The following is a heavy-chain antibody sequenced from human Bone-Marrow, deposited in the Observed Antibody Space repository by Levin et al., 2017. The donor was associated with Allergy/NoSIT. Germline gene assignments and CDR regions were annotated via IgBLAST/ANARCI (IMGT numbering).Heavy chain of an antibody. Sequence: GGSLRLSCVGSGFMLSDYWMHWVRQAPGKGPGWVSRINEFGRITNYADSVKGRFTISRDNAKNTVYLQMNSLRVEDTAVYYCVRVGYSSGWGQGTLVTVSP. J-gene: IGHJ4*02. CDR2: INEFGRIT. CDR3: VRVGYSSG. V-gene: IGHV3-74*01. D-gene: IGHD3-22*01. CDR1: GFMLSDYW.